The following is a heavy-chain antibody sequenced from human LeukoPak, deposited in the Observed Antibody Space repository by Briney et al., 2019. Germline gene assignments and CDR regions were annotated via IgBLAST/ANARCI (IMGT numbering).Heavy chain of an antibody. CDR2: INHSGST. Sequence: SETLSLTCAVYGGSFSGYYWSWIRQPPGKGLEWIGEINHSGSTNYNPSLKSRVTISVDTSKNQFSLKLSSETAADTAVYYCASLVAATGYWGQGTLVTVSS. V-gene: IGHV4-34*01. CDR1: GGSFSGYY. D-gene: IGHD2-15*01. CDR3: ASLVAATGY. J-gene: IGHJ4*02.